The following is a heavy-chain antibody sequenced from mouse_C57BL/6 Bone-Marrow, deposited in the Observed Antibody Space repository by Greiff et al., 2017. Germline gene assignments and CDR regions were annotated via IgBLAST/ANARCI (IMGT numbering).Heavy chain of an antibody. CDR1: GFTFSDFY. V-gene: IGHV7-1*01. CDR2: SRNKANDYTT. CDR3: ARGYYYGSSPYWYFDV. J-gene: IGHJ1*03. D-gene: IGHD1-1*01. Sequence: EVKLMESGGGLVQSGRSLRLSCATSGFTFSDFYMEWVRQAPGKGLEWIAASRNKANDYTTEYSASVKGRFIVSRDTSQSILYLQMNALRAEDTAIYYCARGYYYGSSPYWYFDVGGTGTTVTVSS.